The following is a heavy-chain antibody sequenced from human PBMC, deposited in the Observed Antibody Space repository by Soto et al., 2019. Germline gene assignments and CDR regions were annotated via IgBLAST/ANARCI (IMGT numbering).Heavy chain of an antibody. CDR2: INHRGGT. CDR3: ARLRGNGDYWYFDL. D-gene: IGHD4-17*01. CDR1: RGSFSDNY. Sequence: QVQLQQWGAGLLKPSETLSLTCAVYRGSFSDNYWSWIRQPPGKGLEWIGEINHRGGTNYNPSLKSRLTISVHTSKYQFSLKLSSVTAADTAVYYCARLRGNGDYWYFDLWGRGTLVTVSS. J-gene: IGHJ2*01. V-gene: IGHV4-34*01.